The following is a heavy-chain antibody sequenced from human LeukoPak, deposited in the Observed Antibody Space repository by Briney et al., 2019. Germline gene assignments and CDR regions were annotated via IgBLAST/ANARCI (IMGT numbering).Heavy chain of an antibody. Sequence: SETLSLTCTVSGGSISIYYWSWVRQPPGKGLEWIGYIQNSVTSYTDNPSIQSRVTISVDTSKNQFSLKVTSVTAADTAVYYCVRSPQLDPWGQGTLVTVSS. J-gene: IGHJ5*02. V-gene: IGHV4-59*01. CDR3: VRSPQLDP. CDR2: IQNSVTSY. CDR1: GGSISIYY.